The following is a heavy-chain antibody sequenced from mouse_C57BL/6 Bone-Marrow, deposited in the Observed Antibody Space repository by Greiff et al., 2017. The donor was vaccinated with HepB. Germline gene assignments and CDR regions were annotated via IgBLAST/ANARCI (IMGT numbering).Heavy chain of an antibody. V-gene: IGHV1-80*01. Sequence: QVQLQQSGAELVKPGASVKISCKASGYAFSSYWMNWVKQRPGKGLEWIGQIYPGDGDTNYNGKFKGKATLTADKSSSTAYMQLSSLTSEDSAVYFCARHYYGLAMDDWGQGTSVTVSS. CDR3: ARHYYGLAMDD. CDR1: GYAFSSYW. D-gene: IGHD1-1*01. J-gene: IGHJ4*01. CDR2: IYPGDGDT.